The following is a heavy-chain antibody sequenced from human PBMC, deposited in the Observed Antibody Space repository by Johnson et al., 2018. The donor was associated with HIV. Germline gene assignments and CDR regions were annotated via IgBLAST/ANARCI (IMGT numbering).Heavy chain of an antibody. Sequence: VQLVESGGGLVQPGRSLRLSCAASGFTFDDYAMHWVRQAPGKGLEWVSGISWNSGSIGYADSVKGRFTISRDNAKNSLYLQMNSLRAEDTAVYYCARDLRTPGSGWGVDAFDIWGQGTMVTVSS. D-gene: IGHD6-19*01. CDR2: ISWNSGSI. V-gene: IGHV3-9*01. J-gene: IGHJ3*02. CDR3: ARDLRTPGSGWGVDAFDI. CDR1: GFTFDDYA.